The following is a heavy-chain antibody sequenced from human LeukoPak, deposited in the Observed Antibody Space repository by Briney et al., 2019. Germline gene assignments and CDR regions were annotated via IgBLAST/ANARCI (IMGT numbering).Heavy chain of an antibody. CDR3: ARGMVRGEQPHFDY. J-gene: IGHJ4*02. Sequence: ASVKVSCKASGYTFTGYYMHWVRQAPVQGLEWMGWINPNSGGTNYAQKFQGRVTMTRDTSISTAYMELSRLRSDDTAVYYCARGMVRGEQPHFDYWGQGTLVTVSS. CDR1: GYTFTGYY. D-gene: IGHD3-10*01. CDR2: INPNSGGT. V-gene: IGHV1-2*02.